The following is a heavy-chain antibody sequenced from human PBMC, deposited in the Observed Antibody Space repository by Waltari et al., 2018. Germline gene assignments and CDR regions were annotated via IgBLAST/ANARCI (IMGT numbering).Heavy chain of an antibody. D-gene: IGHD6-13*01. V-gene: IGHV3-23*03. J-gene: IGHJ4*02. CDR3: AKDIFISSGYSSSWYYFDY. Sequence: EVQLLESGGGLVQPGGSLRLSCAASGFTFSSYAMSWVRQAPGKGLEWVSVIYSGGSTYYADSGKGRFTISRDNSKNTLYLQMNSLRAEDTAVYYCAKDIFISSGYSSSWYYFDYWGQGTLVTVSS. CDR1: GFTFSSYA. CDR2: IYSGGST.